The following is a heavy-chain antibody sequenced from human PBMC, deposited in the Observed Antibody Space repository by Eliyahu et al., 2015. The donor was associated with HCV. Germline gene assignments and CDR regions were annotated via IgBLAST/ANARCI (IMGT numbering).Heavy chain of an antibody. CDR1: GFTFGDYA. D-gene: IGHD2-21*01. CDR3: TRGPSVLWWSDAFDI. V-gene: IGHV3-49*05. J-gene: IGHJ3*02. CDR2: IRSKAYGGTT. Sequence: EVQLVESGGGLVKPGRSLRLSCTASGFTFGDYAMXWFRQAPGKGLEWVGFIRSKAYGGTTEYAASVKGRFTISRDDSKSIAYLQMNSLKTEDTAVYYCTRGPSVLWWSDAFDIWGQGTMVTVSS.